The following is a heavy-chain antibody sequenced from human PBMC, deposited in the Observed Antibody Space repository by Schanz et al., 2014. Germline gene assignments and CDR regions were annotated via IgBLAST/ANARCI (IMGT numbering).Heavy chain of an antibody. Sequence: EVQLVESGGGLVQPGGSLRLSCAASGFTFSSNAMCWVRQAPGKGLEWVSTITSNGGGTYYAGSVKGRFTISRDNAKNSLYLEMTSLKGEDTAVYYCARDKDVISTHFYSPFYFYVMDVWGQGTTVTVSS. CDR3: ARDKDVISTHFYSPFYFYVMDV. CDR1: GFTFSSNA. D-gene: IGHD3-3*02. V-gene: IGHV3-23*04. J-gene: IGHJ6*02. CDR2: ITSNGGGT.